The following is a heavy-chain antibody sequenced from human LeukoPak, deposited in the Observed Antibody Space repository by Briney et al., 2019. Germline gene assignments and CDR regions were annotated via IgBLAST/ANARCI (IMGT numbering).Heavy chain of an antibody. Sequence: GSSVKVSCKASGGTFSSYAVTWVRQAPGQGLEWMAGIIPIFGTADYAQKFQGRVTIAADESTSTAYMGLSSLRSEDTAVYYCARAPYSSGGSTNYYYSYYMDVWGTGTTVTVSS. J-gene: IGHJ6*03. CDR2: IIPIFGTA. V-gene: IGHV1-69*01. CDR3: ARAPYSSGGSTNYYYSYYMDV. CDR1: GGTFSSYA. D-gene: IGHD6-19*01.